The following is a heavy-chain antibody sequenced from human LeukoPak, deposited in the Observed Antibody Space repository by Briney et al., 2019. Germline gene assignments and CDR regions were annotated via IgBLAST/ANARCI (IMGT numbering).Heavy chain of an antibody. CDR2: IIPIFGTA. V-gene: IGHV1-69*13. J-gene: IGHJ3*02. Sequence: GASVKVSCKASGGTFSSYAISWVRQAPGQGLEWMGGIIPIFGTANYAQKFQGRVTITADESTSTAYMELSSLRSEDTAVYYCARAWVAAAGPSAFDIWGQGTMVTVSS. CDR1: GGTFSSYA. D-gene: IGHD6-13*01. CDR3: ARAWVAAAGPSAFDI.